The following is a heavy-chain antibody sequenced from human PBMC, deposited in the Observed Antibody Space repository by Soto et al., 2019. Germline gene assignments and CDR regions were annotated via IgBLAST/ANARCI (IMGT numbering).Heavy chain of an antibody. J-gene: IGHJ4*02. CDR1: GDSVSSNGAA. CDR3: ARGEQYSGRIFDY. V-gene: IGHV6-1*01. D-gene: IGHD1-26*01. CDR2: TYYRSKWYN. Sequence: SETLSLTCAISGDSVSSNGAAWNWIRQSPSRGLEWLGRTYYRSKWYNDYAISVKSRITINPDTSKNHFSLQLNFVTPEDTAVYFCARGEQYSGRIFDYWGQGTLVTVSS.